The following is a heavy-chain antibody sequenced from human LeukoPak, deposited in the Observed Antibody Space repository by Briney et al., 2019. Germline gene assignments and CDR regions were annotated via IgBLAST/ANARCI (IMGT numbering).Heavy chain of an antibody. CDR2: ISSSSSYI. Sequence: GGSLRLSCAASGFTFSSYSMNWVRQAPGKGLEWVSSISSSSSYIYYADSVKGRFTISRDNAKNSLYLQMNSLRAEDTAVYYCARTTTSIVVVPAAMVGGSYYYYYMDVWGKGTTVTVSS. D-gene: IGHD2-2*01. V-gene: IGHV3-21*01. CDR3: ARTTTSIVVVPAAMVGGSYYYYYMDV. J-gene: IGHJ6*03. CDR1: GFTFSSYS.